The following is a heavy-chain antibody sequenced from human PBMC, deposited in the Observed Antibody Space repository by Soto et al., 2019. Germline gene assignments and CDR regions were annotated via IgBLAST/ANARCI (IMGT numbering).Heavy chain of an antibody. CDR2: IYYSGST. D-gene: IGHD3-3*01. CDR1: GGSISSGAYY. CDR3: ARGITTFGVVYFDF. V-gene: IGHV4-31*03. J-gene: IGHJ4*02. Sequence: PSETLSLTCTVSGGSISSGAYYWSWIRQHPGKGLEWIGYIYYSGSTYYNPSLKSRVSISADTSKNQFSLKLSSVTAADTAVYYCARGITTFGVVYFDFWGQGTLVTVSS.